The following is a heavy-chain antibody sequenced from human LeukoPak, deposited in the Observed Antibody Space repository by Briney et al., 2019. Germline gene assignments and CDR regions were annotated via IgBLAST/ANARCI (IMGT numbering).Heavy chain of an antibody. V-gene: IGHV3-74*01. CDR2: ISPTGSTT. CDR1: GFSFSGHW. J-gene: IGHJ4*02. Sequence: GGSLRLSCTASGFSFSGHWMHWARQLPGKGLVWVSRISPTGSTTSYADSVKGRFTVSRDNAKNSLYLQMNSLRAEDTALYYCAKDRLRGYSGYDLGDWGQGTLVTVSS. CDR3: AKDRLRGYSGYDLGD. D-gene: IGHD5-12*01.